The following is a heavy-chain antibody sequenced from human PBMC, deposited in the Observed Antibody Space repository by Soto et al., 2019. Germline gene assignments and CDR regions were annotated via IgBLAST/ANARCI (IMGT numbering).Heavy chain of an antibody. CDR1: GFTFSSYG. Sequence: PGGSLRLSCEASGFTFSSYGMHWFRQAPGKGLEWVAVISYDGSNKYYADSVKGRFTISRDNSKNTLYLQMNSLRVEDTAVYYCAREESSGYSAGIDYWGQGTLVSVSS. CDR3: AREESSGYSAGIDY. CDR2: ISYDGSNK. D-gene: IGHD3-22*01. V-gene: IGHV3-30*03. J-gene: IGHJ4*02.